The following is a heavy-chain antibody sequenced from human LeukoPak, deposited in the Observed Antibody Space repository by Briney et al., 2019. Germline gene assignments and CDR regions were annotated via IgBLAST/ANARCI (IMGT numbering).Heavy chain of an antibody. CDR1: GGSFSGYY. Sequence: SETLSLTCAVYGGSFSGYYWSWIRQPPGKGPEWIGEINHSGSTNYNPSLKSRVTISVDTSKNQFSLKLSSVTAADTAVYYCARRRYDYVWGSYRYQYFDYWGQGTLVTVSS. CDR3: ARRRYDYVWGSYRYQYFDY. J-gene: IGHJ4*02. D-gene: IGHD3-16*02. V-gene: IGHV4-34*01. CDR2: INHSGST.